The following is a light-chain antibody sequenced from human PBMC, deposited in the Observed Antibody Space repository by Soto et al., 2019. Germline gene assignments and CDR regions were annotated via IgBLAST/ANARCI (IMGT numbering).Light chain of an antibody. CDR2: DAL. V-gene: IGKV1-5*01. Sequence: DMQITQCPSTLSPSVLDIVAITFRASQSITNRLAWYQLKPGKAPKVLIYDALNLESGVPSRFSGSGYGTEFTLTIRSLQTDDFATYCCQHYGGMWTFGQGTKVDI. CDR1: QSITNR. J-gene: IGKJ1*01. CDR3: QHYGGMWT.